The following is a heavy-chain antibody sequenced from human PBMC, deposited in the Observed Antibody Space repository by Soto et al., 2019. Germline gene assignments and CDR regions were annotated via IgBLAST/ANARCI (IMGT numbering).Heavy chain of an antibody. J-gene: IGHJ6*02. CDR2: IIPIFGTA. V-gene: IGHV1-69*06. CDR3: ARAIFGVVIYGMDV. Sequence: AASVKVSFKASGGTFSSYAISWLRQAPGQGLEWMGGIIPIFGTANYAQKFQGRVTITADKSTSTAYMELSSLRSEDTAVYYCARAIFGVVIYGMDVWGQGTTVTV. D-gene: IGHD3-3*01. CDR1: GGTFSSYA.